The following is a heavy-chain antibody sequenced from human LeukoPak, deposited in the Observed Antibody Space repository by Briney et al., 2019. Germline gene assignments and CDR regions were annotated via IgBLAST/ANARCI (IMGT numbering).Heavy chain of an antibody. D-gene: IGHD2-15*01. Sequence: GGSLRLSCAASGFTVSSNYMSWVRQAPGKGLEWVSSISSSSSYIYYADSMKGRFTISRDNAKNSVYLQMNSLRAEDTAVYYCAREGFCSGGSCYSGNAFDIWGQGTMVTVSS. V-gene: IGHV3-21*01. CDR2: ISSSSSYI. CDR1: GFTVSSNY. CDR3: AREGFCSGGSCYSGNAFDI. J-gene: IGHJ3*02.